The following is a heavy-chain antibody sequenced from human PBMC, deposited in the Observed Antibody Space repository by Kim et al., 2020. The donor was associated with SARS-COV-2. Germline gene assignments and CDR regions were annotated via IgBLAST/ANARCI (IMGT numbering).Heavy chain of an antibody. J-gene: IGHJ3*02. CDR2: IWYDGSNK. Sequence: GGSLRLSCAASGFTFSSYGMHWVRQAPGKGLEWVALIWYDGSNKYYADSVKGRFTISRDNSKNTLYLQMNSLRAEDTAVYYCARPGGDDAFDIWGQGTMV. CDR3: ARPGGDDAFDI. V-gene: IGHV3-33*01. D-gene: IGHD2-21*01. CDR1: GFTFSSYG.